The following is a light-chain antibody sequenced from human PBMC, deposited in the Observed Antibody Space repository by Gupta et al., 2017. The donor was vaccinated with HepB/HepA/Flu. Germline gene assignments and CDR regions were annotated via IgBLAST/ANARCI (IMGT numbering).Light chain of an antibody. J-gene: IGKJ1*01. CDR3: EQYERVPRA. Sequence: DSVMTRSPQWLAVSLGERATVNCKSSQSVCDSSKDQNNLAWYQQRPGQPPPLVIYWASTREAGVPDRLSCIVFGTDFARTVSTPGAVDVAVYTCEQYERVPRALGQGTKVESK. CDR1: QSVCDSSKDQNN. CDR2: WAS. V-gene: IGKV4-1*01.